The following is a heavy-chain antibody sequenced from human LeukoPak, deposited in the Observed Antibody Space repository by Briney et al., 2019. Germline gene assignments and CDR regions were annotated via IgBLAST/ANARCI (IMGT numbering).Heavy chain of an antibody. J-gene: IGHJ4*02. CDR1: GDSVSSNSAA. CDR2: TYYRSKWYN. V-gene: IGHV6-1*01. Sequence: SQTLSLTCAISGDSVSSNSAAWNWIRQSPSRGLEWLGRTYYRSKWYNDYAVSVKSRITINPDISKNQFSLQLNSVTPEDTAVYYCARESPSGITMVRGAVIDYWGQGTLVTVSS. D-gene: IGHD3-10*01. CDR3: ARESPSGITMVRGAVIDY.